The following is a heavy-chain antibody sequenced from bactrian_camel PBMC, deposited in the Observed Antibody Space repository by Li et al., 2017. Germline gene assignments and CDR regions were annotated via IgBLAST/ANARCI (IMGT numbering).Heavy chain of an antibody. CDR2: IAGDGMK. CDR3: AADSRWRALLRDWNYNY. D-gene: IGHD3*01. CDR1: GYTTNIDS. V-gene: IGHV3S53*01. J-gene: IGHJ4*01. Sequence: HVQLVESGGGSVQAGGSLRLSCVRSGYTTNIDSMAWFRQAPGKEREGVAAIAGDGMKTYADSVKGRFTISRDNPKNSLYLQMNSLKPEDTAIYYCAADSRWRALLRDWNYNYWGQGTQVTVS.